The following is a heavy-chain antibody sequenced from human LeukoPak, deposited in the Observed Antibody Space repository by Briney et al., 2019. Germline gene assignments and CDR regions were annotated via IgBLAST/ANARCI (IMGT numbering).Heavy chain of an antibody. D-gene: IGHD3-10*01. CDR3: AREMPYYYGSGYKGFDP. CDR2: IIPILGIA. CDR1: GGTFSSYA. J-gene: IGHJ5*02. V-gene: IGHV1-69*04. Sequence: GSSVKVSCKASGGTFSSYAISWVRQAPGQGLEWMGRIIPILGIANYAQKFQGRVTITADKSTSTAYMELSSLRSEDTAVYYCAREMPYYYGSGYKGFDPWGQGTLVTVSS.